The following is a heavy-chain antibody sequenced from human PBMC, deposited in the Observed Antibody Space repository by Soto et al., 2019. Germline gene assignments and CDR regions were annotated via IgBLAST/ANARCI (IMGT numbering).Heavy chain of an antibody. CDR1: GGTFTSYG. D-gene: IGHD6-19*01. V-gene: IGHV1-69*05. J-gene: IGHJ5*02. Sequence: QVQLVQSGAEVKKPGSSVKVSCKASGGTFTSYGISWVRQAPGQGLEWMGGIIPMFGTTNYAQKFQGRVTXPXXXFXXTAYMELSSLRSEDTAVYYCARDRGAMVGTDWFDPWGQGTLVTVAS. CDR3: ARDRGAMVGTDWFDP. CDR2: IIPMFGTT.